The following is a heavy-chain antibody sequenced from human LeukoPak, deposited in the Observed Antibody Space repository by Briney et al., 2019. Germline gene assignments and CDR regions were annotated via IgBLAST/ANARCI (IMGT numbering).Heavy chain of an antibody. CDR1: GGXISSYY. CDR2: IYYSGST. V-gene: IGHV4-59*08. CDR3: ARQLRGEAVAGHLQPFDY. Sequence: SETLSLTCTVSGGXISSYYCNWIRQPPGKGLEWSGDIYYSGSTNYNPSLKSRVTISVDTSKNQFSLKLSSVTAADTAVYFCARQLRGEAVAGHLQPFDYWGQGTLVTVSS. J-gene: IGHJ4*02. D-gene: IGHD6-19*01.